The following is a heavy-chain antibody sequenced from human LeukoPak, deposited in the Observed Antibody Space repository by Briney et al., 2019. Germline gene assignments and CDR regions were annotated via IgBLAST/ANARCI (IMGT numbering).Heavy chain of an antibody. V-gene: IGHV1-69*13. CDR3: ARDLPDPSHRYKWLDP. Sequence: SVRVCCKAVGGTFTSYAISWVRQAPGHGVEWMGGSSRIFGTAKFEQTFQGRGTINADESTTTAYMELSSLRSEEKAVSYCARDLPDPSHRYKWLDPWGQGNPVTVSS. CDR2: SSRIFGTA. CDR1: GGTFTSYA. J-gene: IGHJ5*02.